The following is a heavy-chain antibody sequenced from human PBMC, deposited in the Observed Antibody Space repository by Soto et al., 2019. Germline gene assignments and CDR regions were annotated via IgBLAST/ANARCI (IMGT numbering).Heavy chain of an antibody. CDR1: GDSISRNGYF. Sequence: SSETLSLTCTVSGDSISRNGYFWTWIRQHPWKGLEWIGYIYYSGSSYYNPSLKSRVIISVDTSKNHFSLNLTAVTAADTAVYYCARGTMLRGPGYYYAMDVWGQGXTVTVYS. V-gene: IGHV4-31*03. CDR2: IYYSGSS. J-gene: IGHJ6*02. CDR3: ARGTMLRGPGYYYAMDV. D-gene: IGHD3-10*01.